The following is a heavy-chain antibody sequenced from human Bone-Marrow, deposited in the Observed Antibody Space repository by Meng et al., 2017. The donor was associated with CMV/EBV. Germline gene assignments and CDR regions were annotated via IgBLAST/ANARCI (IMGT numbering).Heavy chain of an antibody. V-gene: IGHV1-2*02. Sequence: ASVKVSCKASGYTFTGYYMHWVRQAPGQGLEWMGWINPNSGGTNYAQKFQGRVTMTRDTSISTAYMELSRLRSDDTAVYYCARDRDIVVVPAAIQEADDQVYYYYYGMDVWGQGTMVTVSS. CDR2: INPNSGGT. J-gene: IGHJ6*02. CDR3: ARDRDIVVVPAAIQEADDQVYYYYYGMDV. D-gene: IGHD2-2*02. CDR1: GYTFTGYY.